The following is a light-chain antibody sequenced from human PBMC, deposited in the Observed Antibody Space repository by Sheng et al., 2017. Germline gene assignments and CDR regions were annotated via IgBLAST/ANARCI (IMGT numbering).Light chain of an antibody. CDR2: GAS. CDR1: QSITNN. CDR3: QQYGGSRT. J-gene: IGKJ1*01. Sequence: EIVMTQSPATLSVSPGERATLSCRASQSITNNLAWYQQKPGQAPRLLIYGASTRATGIPATFSGSGSGTEFTLTISRLEPEDFAVYYCQQYGGSRTFGQGTKVEIK. V-gene: IGKV3-15*01.